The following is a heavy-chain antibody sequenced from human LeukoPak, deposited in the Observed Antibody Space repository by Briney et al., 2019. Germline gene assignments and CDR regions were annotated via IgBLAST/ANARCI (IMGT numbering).Heavy chain of an antibody. CDR1: TFTFSSYG. CDR3: AELGITMIGGV. CDR2: ISDSGANT. J-gene: IGHJ6*04. V-gene: IGHV3-21*01. Sequence: PGGSLRLSCAASTFTFSSYGMTWVRQAPGKGLEWVSFISDSGANTYYADSVKGRFTISRDNAKNSLYLQMNSLRAEDTAVYYCAELGITMIGGVWGKGTTVTISS. D-gene: IGHD3-10*02.